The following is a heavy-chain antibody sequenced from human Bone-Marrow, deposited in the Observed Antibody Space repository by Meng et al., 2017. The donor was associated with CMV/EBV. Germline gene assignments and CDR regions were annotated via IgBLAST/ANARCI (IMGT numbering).Heavy chain of an antibody. V-gene: IGHV4-31*03. Sequence: SETLSLTCTVSGGSISSGGYYWSWIRQHPGKGLEWIGYIYYSGSTYYNPSLKSRVTISVDTSKNQFSLKLSSVTAADTAVYYCARDHGVKERDYYYGMDVWGQGTTVNVSS. CDR3: ARDHGVKERDYYYGMDV. J-gene: IGHJ6*02. CDR1: GGSISSGGYY. CDR2: IYYSGST. D-gene: IGHD3-10*01.